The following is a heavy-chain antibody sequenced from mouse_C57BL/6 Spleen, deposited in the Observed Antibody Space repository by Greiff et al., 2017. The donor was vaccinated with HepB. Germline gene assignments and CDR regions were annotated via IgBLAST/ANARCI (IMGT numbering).Heavy chain of an antibody. CDR2: INPNNGGT. V-gene: IGHV1-22*01. CDR1: GYTFTDYN. J-gene: IGHJ1*03. Sequence: VQLQQSGPELVKPGASVKMSCKASGYTFTDYNMHWVKQSHGKSLEWIGYINPNNGGTSYNQKFKGKATLTVNKSSSTAYMELRSLTSEDSAVYYCARIRNYEDWYFDVWGTGTTVTVSS. D-gene: IGHD2-1*01. CDR3: ARIRNYEDWYFDV.